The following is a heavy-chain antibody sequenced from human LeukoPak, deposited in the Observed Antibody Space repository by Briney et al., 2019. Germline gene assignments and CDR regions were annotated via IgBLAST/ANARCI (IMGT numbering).Heavy chain of an antibody. D-gene: IGHD5-12*01. CDR1: GASITSYY. V-gene: IGHV4-59*01. CDR3: ASQYSGYDPIDY. J-gene: IGHJ4*02. CDR2: IYYSGST. Sequence: SETLSLTCTVSGASITSYYCSWIRQPPEKGLEWIGYIYYSGSTSYNPSLKSRVTMLVDTSRNQFSLRLSSVTAADTAIYYCASQYSGYDPIDYWGQGTLVTVSS.